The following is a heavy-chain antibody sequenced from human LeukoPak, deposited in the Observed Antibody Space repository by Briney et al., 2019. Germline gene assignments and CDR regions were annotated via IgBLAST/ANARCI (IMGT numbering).Heavy chain of an antibody. Sequence: SVKVSCKASGGTFSSYAISWVRQAPGQGLEWMGGIIPIFGTANYAQKFQGRVTITTDESTSTAYMELSSLRSEDTAVYYCARTGTPITRVGTTGFDYWGQGTLVTVSS. D-gene: IGHD1-26*01. CDR3: ARTGTPITRVGTTGFDY. CDR2: IIPIFGTA. V-gene: IGHV1-69*05. CDR1: GGTFSSYA. J-gene: IGHJ4*02.